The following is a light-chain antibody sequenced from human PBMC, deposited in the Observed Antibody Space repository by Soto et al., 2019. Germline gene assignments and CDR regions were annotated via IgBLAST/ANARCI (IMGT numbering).Light chain of an antibody. V-gene: IGLV2-14*01. CDR2: SVS. J-gene: IGLJ2*01. CDR3: SSYTSSSPVL. Sequence: QSALTQPASVSGSPGQSITISCTGTSSDVGGYNYVSWYQQHPGKAPKLMIYSVSNQPSGVSNRFSGSKSGNTASLTISGLQADDEADYYCSSYTSSSPVLFGGGTKLTVL. CDR1: SSDVGGYNY.